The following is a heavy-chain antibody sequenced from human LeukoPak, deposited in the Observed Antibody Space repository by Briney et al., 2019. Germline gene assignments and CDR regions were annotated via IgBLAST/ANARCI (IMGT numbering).Heavy chain of an antibody. Sequence: GGSLNLSCAASGFTFSSYAMHWVWQAPEKGLEWVSGISWNSGTIGYADSVKGRFTISRDNAKNSLYLQMNSLRAEDTALYYCAKDVFTMVRGVLEYWGQGTLVTVSS. V-gene: IGHV3-9*01. CDR3: AKDVFTMVRGVLEY. J-gene: IGHJ4*02. CDR2: ISWNSGTI. CDR1: GFTFSSYA. D-gene: IGHD3-10*01.